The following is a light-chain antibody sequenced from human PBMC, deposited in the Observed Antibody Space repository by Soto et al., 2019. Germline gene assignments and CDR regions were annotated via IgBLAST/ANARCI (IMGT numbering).Light chain of an antibody. V-gene: IGKV3-11*01. CDR1: QSIRSY. CDR3: LQRSSWPPFT. J-gene: IGKJ4*01. CDR2: DAS. Sequence: EIVLTQSPATLSLSPGERATLSCRASQSIRSYLAWYQQKPGQAPRLLIFDASSRATGIPDRFSGSGSGTDFTLTISSLQPEDFAVYYCLQRSSWPPFTFGGGTQVEIK.